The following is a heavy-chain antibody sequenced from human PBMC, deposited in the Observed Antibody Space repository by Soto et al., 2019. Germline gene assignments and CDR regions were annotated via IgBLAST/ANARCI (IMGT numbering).Heavy chain of an antibody. CDR2: IYTSGST. D-gene: IGHD4-17*01. Sequence: PSETLSLTCTVSGGSISSYYWSWVRQPAGKGLEWIGRIYTSGSTNYNPSLKSRVTMSVDTSKNQFSLKLSSVTAADTAVYYCASTNWGTTVRTRGAFDIWGQGTMVT. J-gene: IGHJ3*02. CDR1: GGSISSYY. V-gene: IGHV4-4*07. CDR3: ASTNWGTTVRTRGAFDI.